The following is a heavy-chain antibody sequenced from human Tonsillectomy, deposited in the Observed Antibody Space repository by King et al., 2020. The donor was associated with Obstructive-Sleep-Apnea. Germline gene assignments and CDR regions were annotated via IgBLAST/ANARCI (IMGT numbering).Heavy chain of an antibody. CDR1: GFTFSSYW. D-gene: IGHD3-3*01. Sequence: VQLVESGGGLVQPGGSLRLSCAASGFTFSSYWMRGVRQAPGKGLEWGANIKQDGSEKYYVDSVKGRFTISRDNAKNSLFLQMHSLRVDDTAVYYCARAWNYAMDVWGQGTTVTVSS. V-gene: IGHV3-7*01. CDR2: IKQDGSEK. J-gene: IGHJ6*02. CDR3: ARAWNYAMDV.